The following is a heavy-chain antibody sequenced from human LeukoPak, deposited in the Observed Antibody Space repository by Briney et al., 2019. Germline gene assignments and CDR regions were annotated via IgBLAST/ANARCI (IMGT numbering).Heavy chain of an antibody. CDR2: IYYSGST. Sequence: SETLSLTCTVSGGSISSGDYYWSWIRQPPGKGLEWIGYIYYSGSTYYNPSLKSRVTISVDTSKNQFSLKLSSVTAADTAVYYCARVWPYDFWSGYHAASFDYWGQGTLVTVSS. D-gene: IGHD3-3*01. CDR3: ARVWPYDFWSGYHAASFDY. J-gene: IGHJ4*02. CDR1: GGSISSGDYY. V-gene: IGHV4-30-4*01.